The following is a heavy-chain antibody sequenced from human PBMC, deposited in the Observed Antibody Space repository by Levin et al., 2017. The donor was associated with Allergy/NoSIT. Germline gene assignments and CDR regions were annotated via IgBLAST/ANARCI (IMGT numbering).Heavy chain of an antibody. CDR3: AKDPQPDTVVACSFDC. V-gene: IGHV3-23*01. CDR2: ITGSSGTT. J-gene: IGHJ4*02. CDR1: GFTFSSYA. D-gene: IGHD5-18*01. Sequence: GGSLRLSCAASGFTFSSYAMSWVRQAPGKGLEWVSAITGSSGTTYYADSVKGRFTISRDNSKNTLYLQMNSLRAEDTAIYYCAKDPQPDTVVACSFDCWGQGTLVTVSS.